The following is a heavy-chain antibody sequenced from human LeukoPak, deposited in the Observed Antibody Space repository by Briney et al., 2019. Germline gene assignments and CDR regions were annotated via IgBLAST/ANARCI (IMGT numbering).Heavy chain of an antibody. D-gene: IGHD1-26*01. V-gene: IGHV3-23*01. CDR1: GVTSSSYA. CDR2: FSGSGGST. Sequence: TPRLSCAPSGVTSSSYAMSWVRQAPGHGLECGTAFSGSGGSTSPAASVHGRFTIPRDNSKNTLYLQMGSVRAEDMAVYYCARVMQGATESNYYYYAMDVWGQGTTVSVSS. CDR3: ARVMQGATESNYYYYAMDV. J-gene: IGHJ6*02.